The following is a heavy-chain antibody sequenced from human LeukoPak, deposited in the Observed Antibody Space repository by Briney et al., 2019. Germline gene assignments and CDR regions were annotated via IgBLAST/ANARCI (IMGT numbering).Heavy chain of an antibody. V-gene: IGHV4-39*01. J-gene: IGHJ5*02. Sequence: MASETLSLTCTVSGGSISSSSDYWGRVRQPPGKGLEWNGSIYYSGSTYYNPSLKSRVTIAVDTSKNQFSLKLSSVTAADTAVYYCARQRGGSGSYFNWFDPWGQGTLVTVSS. D-gene: IGHD1-26*01. CDR2: IYYSGST. CDR3: ARQRGGSGSYFNWFDP. CDR1: GGSISSSSDY.